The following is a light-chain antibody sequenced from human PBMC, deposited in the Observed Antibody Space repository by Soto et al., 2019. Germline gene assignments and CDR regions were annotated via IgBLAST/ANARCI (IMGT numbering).Light chain of an antibody. CDR2: AS. CDR3: QHYSPSAM. J-gene: IGKJ3*01. V-gene: IGKV3-20*01. CDR1: QSVSDTY. Sequence: EMGVTQSPGTLSLSPGERATLSCRASQSVSDTYLAWYQQIPCQPPRLLIYASSMATGIPDRFSASGSGTDFTLSISRLEPEAFAVYYCQHYSPSAMFGPGTRVDIK.